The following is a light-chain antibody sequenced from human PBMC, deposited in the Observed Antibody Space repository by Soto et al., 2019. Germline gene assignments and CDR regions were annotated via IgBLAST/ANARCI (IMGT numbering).Light chain of an antibody. V-gene: IGKV1-39*01. CDR2: AAS. CDR1: QSISSY. Sequence: DIQMTQSPSSLSASVRDRVTITCRASQSISSYLNWYQQKPGKAPKLLIYAASSLQSGVPSRFSGSGSGTDFTLTISSLQPEDVAIYYCQKYNSAPWTFGQGTKVEIK. CDR3: QKYNSAPWT. J-gene: IGKJ1*01.